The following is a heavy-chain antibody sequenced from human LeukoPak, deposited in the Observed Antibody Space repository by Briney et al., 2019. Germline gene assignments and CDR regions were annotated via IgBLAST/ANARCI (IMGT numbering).Heavy chain of an antibody. CDR1: GFTVSSNF. CDR2: IYSGGST. V-gene: IGHV3-53*01. J-gene: IGHJ6*03. Sequence: GGSLRLSRAASGFTVSSNFMSWVRQAPGKGLEWVSVIYSGGSTYYADSVKGRFTISRDNSKNTLYLQMNSMRAEDTAVYYCARDAIAVAVSNYYYYMDVWGKGTTVTVSS. CDR3: ARDAIAVAVSNYYYYMDV. D-gene: IGHD6-19*01.